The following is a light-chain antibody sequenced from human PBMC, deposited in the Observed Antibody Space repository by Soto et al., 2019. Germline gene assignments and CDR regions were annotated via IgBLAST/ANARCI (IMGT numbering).Light chain of an antibody. V-gene: IGKV1-27*01. CDR3: QQLALYPST. CDR2: AAS. CDR1: QGISNY. J-gene: IGKJ4*01. Sequence: DIQMTQSASTLSATSGDRVTITWRASQGISNYLAWYQQKPGEVPKLLIYAASTLQSGVPSRFSGSGYGTEFNLTLSSLQTEDFATYYCQQLALYPSTFGGGTKVDIK.